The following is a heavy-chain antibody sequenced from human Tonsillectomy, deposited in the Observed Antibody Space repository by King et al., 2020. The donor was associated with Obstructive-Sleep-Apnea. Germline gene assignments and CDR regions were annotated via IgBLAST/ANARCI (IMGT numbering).Heavy chain of an antibody. D-gene: IGHD3-22*01. CDR2: IYPGDSDT. CDR1: GYSFTSYW. J-gene: IGHJ4*02. V-gene: IGHV5-51*01. CDR3: ARPDYYDSSGSYPYYFDY. Sequence: QLVQSGAEVKKPGESLKISCKGSGYSFTSYWIGWVRQMPGRVLEWMGIIYPGDSDTRYSPSFQGQVTSSAEKSISTPYLQWGSLKASDTAMYYCARPDYYDSSGSYPYYFDYWGQGTLVTVSS.